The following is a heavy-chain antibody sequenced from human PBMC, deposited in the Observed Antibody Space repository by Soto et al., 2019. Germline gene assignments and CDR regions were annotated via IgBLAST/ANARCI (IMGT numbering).Heavy chain of an antibody. Sequence: PSVKVSCKTSGYNFTDFYMHWVRQAPGQGLERMRWINPNSDGTKYAQNFQDWVTMTRDMSISTAYMELSRLRSDDEAVYYCATSRTSIAVSCETEYYFDYCGQGTLVTVAS. CDR2: INPNSDGT. D-gene: IGHD6-19*01. J-gene: IGHJ4*02. V-gene: IGHV1-2*04. CDR3: ATSRTSIAVSCETEYYFDY. CDR1: GYNFTDFY.